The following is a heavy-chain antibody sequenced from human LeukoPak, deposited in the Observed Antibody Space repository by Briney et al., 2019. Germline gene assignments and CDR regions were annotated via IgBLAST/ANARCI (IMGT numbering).Heavy chain of an antibody. D-gene: IGHD3-10*01. V-gene: IGHV1-46*01. J-gene: IGHJ4*02. CDR1: GYTFTSYY. CDR2: INPSGGST. CDR3: ARDIANPMIRGLQ. Sequence: ASLKVSCKASGYTFTSYYMHWVRQAPGQGLEWMGIINPSGGSTSYAQKFQGRVTMTRDTSTSTVYMELSSLRSEDTAVYYCARDIANPMIRGLQWGQGTLVTVSS.